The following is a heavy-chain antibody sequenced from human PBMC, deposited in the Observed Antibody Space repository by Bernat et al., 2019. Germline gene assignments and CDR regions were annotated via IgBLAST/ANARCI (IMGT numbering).Heavy chain of an antibody. CDR3: ARISSWPYYYYYYMDV. CDR2: INHSGST. V-gene: IGHV4-34*01. CDR1: GGSFSGYY. D-gene: IGHD6-13*01. Sequence: QVQLQQWGAGLLKPSETLSLTCAVYGGSFSGYYWSWIRQPPGKGLEWIGEINHSGSTNYNPSLKSRVTISVDTSKNQFSLKLSSVTAADTAVYYCARISSWPYYYYYYMDVWGKGTTVTVSS. J-gene: IGHJ6*03.